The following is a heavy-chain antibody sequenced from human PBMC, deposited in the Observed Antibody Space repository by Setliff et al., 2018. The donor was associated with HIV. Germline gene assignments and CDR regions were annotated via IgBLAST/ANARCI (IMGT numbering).Heavy chain of an antibody. CDR1: GGTFGSYA. Sequence: KVSCKASGGTFGSYAISWVRQAPGQGLEWLGGIIPIFETTNYAQKFQGRVTITADKSTSTIYMELSSRRSDDTAVYYCARGQGVHFWVNDAFDIWGQGTMVTVSS. V-gene: IGHV1-69*06. J-gene: IGHJ3*02. CDR3: ARGQGVHFWVNDAFDI. CDR2: IIPIFETT. D-gene: IGHD3-10*01.